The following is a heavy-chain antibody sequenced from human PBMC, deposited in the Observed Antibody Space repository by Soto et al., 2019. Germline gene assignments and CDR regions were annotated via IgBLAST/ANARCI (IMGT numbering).Heavy chain of an antibody. V-gene: IGHV4-34*01. Sequence: SETLSFTCGVYGGSFSGYQWNWIRQSPGQGLEWIGEINHSGTTKYNPSLESRINLSVDTSKKQFSLKMFSVTAADTAIYYCARGWRFDPWGQGTQVTVSS. J-gene: IGHJ5*02. D-gene: IGHD1-1*01. CDR2: INHSGTT. CDR1: GGSFSGYQ. CDR3: ARGWRFDP.